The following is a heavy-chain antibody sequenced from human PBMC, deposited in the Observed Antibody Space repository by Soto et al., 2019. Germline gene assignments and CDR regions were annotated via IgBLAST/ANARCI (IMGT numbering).Heavy chain of an antibody. J-gene: IGHJ4*02. CDR3: ASHPYYYDSGAPWGFDN. CDR1: GGSMSSYY. D-gene: IGHD3-22*01. V-gene: IGHV4-59*01. Sequence: PSETLSLTCTVSGGSMSSYYWSWIRQPPGKGLEWIGYIDQSGSNSYNPSLESRVTISIDRPKNHFSLNLRSVTAVDTAVYYCASHPYYYDSGAPWGFDNWGQGTLVTVSS. CDR2: IDQSGSN.